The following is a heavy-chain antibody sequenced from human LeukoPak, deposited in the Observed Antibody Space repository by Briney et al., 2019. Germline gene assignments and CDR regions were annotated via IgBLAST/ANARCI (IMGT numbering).Heavy chain of an antibody. J-gene: IGHJ3*02. V-gene: IGHV3-9*01. D-gene: IGHD2-8*01. Sequence: PGGSLRLSCAASGFTFDDYAMHWVRQAPGKGLEWVSGISWNSGSIGYADSVKGRFTISRDNAKNSLYLQMNSLRAEDTAVYYCARVCRDIVLMVPGAFDIWGQGTMVTVSS. CDR1: GFTFDDYA. CDR2: ISWNSGSI. CDR3: ARVCRDIVLMVPGAFDI.